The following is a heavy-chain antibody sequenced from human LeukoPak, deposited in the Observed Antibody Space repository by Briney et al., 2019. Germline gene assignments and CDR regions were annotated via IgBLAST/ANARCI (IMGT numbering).Heavy chain of an antibody. CDR3: AKDPDYDSSGYGY. V-gene: IGHV3-30*18. J-gene: IGHJ4*02. D-gene: IGHD3-22*01. CDR1: GFTFSSYG. CDR2: ISYDGSNK. Sequence: GGSLRLSCAASGFTFSSYGMHWVRQAPGKGLEWVAVISYDGSNKYYADSVKGRFTISRDNSKNTLYLQMNSLRAEDTAVYYCAKDPDYDSSGYGYWGQGTLVTVSS.